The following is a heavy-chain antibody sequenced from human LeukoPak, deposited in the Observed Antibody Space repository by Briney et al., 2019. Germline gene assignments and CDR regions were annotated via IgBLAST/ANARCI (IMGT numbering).Heavy chain of an antibody. CDR1: GGSISSGGYY. Sequence: SETLSLTCTVSGGSISSGGYYWSWIQQPPGKGLEWIGYIYHSGSTYYNPSLKSRVTISVDRSKNQFSLKLSSVTAADTAVYYCARRIAATGTVAFDIWGQGTMVTVSS. J-gene: IGHJ3*02. D-gene: IGHD6-13*01. CDR3: ARRIAATGTVAFDI. V-gene: IGHV4-30-2*01. CDR2: IYHSGST.